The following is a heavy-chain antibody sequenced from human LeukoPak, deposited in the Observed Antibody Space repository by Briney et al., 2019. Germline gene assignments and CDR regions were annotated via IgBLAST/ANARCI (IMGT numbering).Heavy chain of an antibody. CDR3: VGATRSGSDY. CDR1: GYTFTGYQ. CDR2: INTNTGNP. D-gene: IGHD2-15*01. Sequence: GASVKVSCKASGYTFTGYQMHWVRQAPGQGLEWMGWINTNTGNPTYAQGFTGRFVFSLDTSVSTAYLQISSLKAEDTAVYYCVGATRSGSDYWGQGTLVTVSS. V-gene: IGHV7-4-1*02. J-gene: IGHJ4*02.